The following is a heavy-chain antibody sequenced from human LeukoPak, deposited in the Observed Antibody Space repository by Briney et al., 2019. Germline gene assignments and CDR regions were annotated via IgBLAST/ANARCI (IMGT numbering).Heavy chain of an antibody. Sequence: SQTLSLTCTVSGGSISSGGYYWSWIRQHLGKGLEWIGYIYYSGSTYYNPSLKSRVTISVDTSKNQFSLKLSSVTAADTAVYYCARVKRVVVALDYWGQGTLVTVSS. CDR2: IYYSGST. V-gene: IGHV4-31*03. CDR3: ARVKRVVVALDY. CDR1: GGSISSGGYY. D-gene: IGHD3-22*01. J-gene: IGHJ4*02.